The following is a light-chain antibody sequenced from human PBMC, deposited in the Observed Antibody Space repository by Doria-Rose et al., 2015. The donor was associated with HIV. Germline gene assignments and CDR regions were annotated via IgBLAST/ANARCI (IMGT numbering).Light chain of an antibody. CDR2: AAS. J-gene: IGKJ1*01. Sequence: DLRVTQSPSSLSASIGDIVTITCRASQTVSTHLNWFQQEPGKAPKLLIYAASRLQSGVPSRFSGSGSGTDFTLTISGLQPGDFATYYCQQTYSSPPWTFGQGTKVEMK. V-gene: IGKV1-39*01. CDR3: QQTYSSPPWT. CDR1: QTVSTH.